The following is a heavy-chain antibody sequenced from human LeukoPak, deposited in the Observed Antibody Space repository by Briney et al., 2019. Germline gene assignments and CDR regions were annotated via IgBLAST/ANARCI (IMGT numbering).Heavy chain of an antibody. V-gene: IGHV3-23*01. J-gene: IGHJ6*02. D-gene: IGHD2-2*01. CDR1: GLMFDDYA. CDR3: AKMYHLPTSYYYGMDV. Sequence: PGASLRLSCAASGLMFDDYAMSWVRQAPGKGLEWVSIISGGGAHTYYAHSVEGRFTISRDNSKNTLYLRMDSLRAEDTAVYFCAKMYHLPTSYYYGMDVWGHGTAVTVSS. CDR2: ISGGGAHT.